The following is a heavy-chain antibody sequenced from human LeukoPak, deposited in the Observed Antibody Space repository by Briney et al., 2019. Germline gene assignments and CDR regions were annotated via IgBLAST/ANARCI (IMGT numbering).Heavy chain of an antibody. CDR1: GGSISSGGYY. J-gene: IGHJ4*02. Sequence: SQTLSLTCTVSGGSISSGGYYWSWIRQPPGKGLEWIGEINHSGSTNYNPSLKSRVTISVDTSKNQFSLKLSSVTAADTAVYYCARSSGDYSDDYWGQGTLVTVSS. V-gene: IGHV4-30-2*01. CDR3: ARSSGDYSDDY. CDR2: INHSGST. D-gene: IGHD4-11*01.